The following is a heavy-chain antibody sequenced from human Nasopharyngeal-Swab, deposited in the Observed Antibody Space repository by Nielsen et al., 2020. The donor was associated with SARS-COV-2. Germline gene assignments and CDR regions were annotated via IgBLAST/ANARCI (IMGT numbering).Heavy chain of an antibody. J-gene: IGHJ4*02. CDR3: AKVGFLATTTEGYFDY. Sequence: GGSLRLSCAASGFTFSSYAMSWVRQAPGKGLEWVSAISGSGGSTYYADSVKGRFTISRDNSKNTLYLQMNSLRAEDTAVYYCAKVGFLATTTEGYFDYWGQGTLGTVSS. D-gene: IGHD1-26*01. V-gene: IGHV3-23*01. CDR2: ISGSGGST. CDR1: GFTFSSYA.